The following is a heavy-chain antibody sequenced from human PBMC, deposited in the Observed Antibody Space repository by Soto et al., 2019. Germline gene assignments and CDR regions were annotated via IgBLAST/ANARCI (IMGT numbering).Heavy chain of an antibody. CDR2: ISSSGTTI. D-gene: IGHD6-19*01. CDR1: GFTFSSYS. J-gene: IGHJ4*02. V-gene: IGHV3-48*01. Sequence: PGGSLRLSCAASGFTFSSYSMNWVRQAPGKGLEWLSYISSSGTTIYYADSVKGRFTISRDNAKNSLYLQMNSLRAEDTAVYYCARDIAVDLDYWGQGTLVTV. CDR3: ARDIAVDLDY.